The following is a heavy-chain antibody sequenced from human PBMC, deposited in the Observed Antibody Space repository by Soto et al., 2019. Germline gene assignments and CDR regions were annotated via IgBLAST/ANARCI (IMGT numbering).Heavy chain of an antibody. D-gene: IGHD6-6*01. J-gene: IGHJ4*02. CDR1: GFSLSTRGVG. V-gene: IGHV2-5*02. Sequence: QITLKESGPTLVKSTQTLTLTCTFSGFSLSTRGVGVGWIRQPPGKALEWLALIYWDDDKRYSPSLKTRLTITKDTSRHQVVLTMTSMDPVDTATYYCAAARPTLFDYWGQGTLVTVSS. CDR2: IYWDDDK. CDR3: AAARPTLFDY.